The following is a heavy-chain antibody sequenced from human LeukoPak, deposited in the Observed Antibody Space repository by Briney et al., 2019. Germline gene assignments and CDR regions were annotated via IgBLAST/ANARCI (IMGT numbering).Heavy chain of an antibody. CDR3: ARGPYSSNWYVDY. Sequence: GGSLRLSCAASGFTLSGYEMNWVRLAPGKGLEWISYISRTGNSIYYADSVKGRFTISRDSAKNSLYLQMNSLRAEDTAVYYCARGPYSSNWYVDYWGQGTLVTVAS. CDR2: ISRTGNSI. D-gene: IGHD6-13*01. J-gene: IGHJ4*02. CDR1: GFTLSGYE. V-gene: IGHV3-48*03.